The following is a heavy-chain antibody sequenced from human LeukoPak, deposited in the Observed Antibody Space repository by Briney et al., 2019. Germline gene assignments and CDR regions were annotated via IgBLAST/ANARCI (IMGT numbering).Heavy chain of an antibody. CDR2: ISSSSSYI. Sequence: GGSLRLSCAASGFTFSSYGVNWVRQAPGKGLEWVSSISSSSSYIYYADSVKGRFTISRDNAKNSLYLQMNSLRAEDTAVYYCARDRIEMATAYDYWGQGTLVTVSS. CDR3: ARDRIEMATAYDY. V-gene: IGHV3-21*01. D-gene: IGHD5-24*01. CDR1: GFTFSSYG. J-gene: IGHJ4*02.